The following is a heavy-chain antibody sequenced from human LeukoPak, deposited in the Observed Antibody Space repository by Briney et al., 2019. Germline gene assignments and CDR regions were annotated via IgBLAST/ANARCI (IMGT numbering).Heavy chain of an antibody. CDR3: ARNNGMDV. J-gene: IGHJ6*02. V-gene: IGHV3-7*03. CDR2: VNRDGSET. CDR1: GFTLSNHW. Sequence: GGSLRLSCAASGFTLSNHWMTWFRQVPGRGPEWVANVNRDGSETYYLDSVKGRFTISKDNAKNSLYLQMNSLRAEDTALYHCARNNGMDVWGQGTTVIVSS.